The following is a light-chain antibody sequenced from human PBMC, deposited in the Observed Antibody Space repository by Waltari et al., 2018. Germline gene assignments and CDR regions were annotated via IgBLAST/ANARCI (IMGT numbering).Light chain of an antibody. J-gene: IGKJ1*01. CDR3: HQSLRIPRT. Sequence: DIVMTQSPDSLAVSLGQRATINCKSSQSVLYSSNNKNYLAWYQQKPGQPPKLLIYWPSNRESGVPDRFSGGGSGTDFTLTISSLEAEDVGVYYCHQSLRIPRTFGQGTKVEIK. CDR1: QSVLYSSNNKNY. V-gene: IGKV4-1*01. CDR2: WPS.